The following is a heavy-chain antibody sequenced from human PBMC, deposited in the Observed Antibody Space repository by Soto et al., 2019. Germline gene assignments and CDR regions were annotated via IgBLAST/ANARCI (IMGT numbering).Heavy chain of an antibody. V-gene: IGHV1-69*01. CDR1: GGTFSSSD. D-gene: IGHD3-22*01. CDR2: IIPIFSPA. J-gene: IGHJ4*02. Sequence: QVQLVQSGAEVKKPGSSVKVSCEASGGTFSSSDINWVRQAPGQGLEWMGGIIPIFSPAKYAQKFQGRVTITADESTSAAYMERTGLTFDGTAVYYCARGLLDYDNTGYHPAYFDSWGQGTLVTVSS. CDR3: ARGLLDYDNTGYHPAYFDS.